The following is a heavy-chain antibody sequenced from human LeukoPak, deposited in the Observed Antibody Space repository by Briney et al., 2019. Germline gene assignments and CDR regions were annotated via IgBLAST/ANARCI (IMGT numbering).Heavy chain of an antibody. J-gene: IGHJ5*02. CDR3: ARVKVNWFDP. CDR2: IYHSGST. Sequence: SETLSLTCAVSGGSISSGGYSWRWIRQPPGKGLEWIGYIYHSGSTYYNPSLKSRVTISVDRSKNQFSLKLSSVTAADTAVYYCARVKVNWFDPWGQGTLVTVSS. CDR1: GGSISSGGYS. V-gene: IGHV4-30-2*01.